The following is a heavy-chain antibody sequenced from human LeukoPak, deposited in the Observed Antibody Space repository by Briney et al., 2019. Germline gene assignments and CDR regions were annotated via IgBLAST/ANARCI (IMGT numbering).Heavy chain of an antibody. J-gene: IGHJ4*02. CDR2: INPNSGGT. V-gene: IGHV1-2*02. CDR1: GYTFTGYY. D-gene: IGHD3-10*01. CDR3: ARECDYYGSGSYRLYYFDY. Sequence: ASVKVSCKASGYTFTGYYMHWVRQAPGQGLEWMGWINPNSGGTNYAQKFQGRVTMTRDTSISTAYVELSRLRSDDTAVYYCARECDYYGSGSYRLYYFDYWGQGTLVTVSS.